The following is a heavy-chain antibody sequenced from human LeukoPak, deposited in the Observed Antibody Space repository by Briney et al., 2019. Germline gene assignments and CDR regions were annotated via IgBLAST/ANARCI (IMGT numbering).Heavy chain of an antibody. CDR3: AKDRYSGSYGAFDI. CDR2: INHSGST. Sequence: SETLSLTCAVYGGSFSGYYWSWIRQPPGKGLEWIGEINHSGSTTYNPSLKSRVTMSVDTSKNQFSLKLNSVTAADTAVYYCAKDRYSGSYGAFDIWGQGTMVTVSS. D-gene: IGHD1-26*01. CDR1: GGSFSGYY. J-gene: IGHJ3*02. V-gene: IGHV4-34*01.